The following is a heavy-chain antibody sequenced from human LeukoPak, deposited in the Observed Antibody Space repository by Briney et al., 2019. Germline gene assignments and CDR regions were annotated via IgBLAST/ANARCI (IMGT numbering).Heavy chain of an antibody. J-gene: IGHJ5*02. CDR2: INPNSGGT. D-gene: IGHD2-15*01. CDR3: ARDLIYCSGGSCYSVAFDP. V-gene: IGHV1-2*06. Sequence: GASVKVSCKASGYTFTGYYMHWVRQAPGQGLEWMGRINPNSGGTNYAQKFQGRVTMTRDTSISTAYMELSRLRSDDTAVYYCARDLIYCSGGSCYSVAFDPWGQGTLVTVSS. CDR1: GYTFTGYY.